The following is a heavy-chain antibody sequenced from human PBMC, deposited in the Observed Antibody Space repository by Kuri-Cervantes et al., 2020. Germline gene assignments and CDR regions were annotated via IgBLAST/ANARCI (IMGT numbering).Heavy chain of an antibody. CDR2: IYYSGST. CDR1: GGSISSSSYY. J-gene: IGHJ4*02. V-gene: IGHV4-39*07. D-gene: IGHD1-26*01. CDR3: ARGTHGATALDY. Sequence: SETLSLTCTVSGGSISSSSYYWGWIRQPPGKGLEWIGSIYYSGSTYYNPSLQSRVTISVDTSKNQFSLKLSSVTAADTAVYYCARGTHGATALDYWGQGTLVTVSS.